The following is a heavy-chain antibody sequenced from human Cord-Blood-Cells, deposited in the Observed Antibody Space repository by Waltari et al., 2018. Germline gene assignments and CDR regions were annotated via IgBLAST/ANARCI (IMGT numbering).Heavy chain of an antibody. V-gene: IGHV1-69*01. CDR3: ASVGRYCSGGSCYFDY. CDR1: GGTFSSYA. CDR2: IIPIFGTA. Sequence: QVQLVQSGAEVKKPGSSVKVSCKASGGTFSSYAISWVRQAPGQGLGWMEGIIPIFGTANYAQKCQGRVTITADESTSTAYMELSSLRSEDTAVYYCASVGRYCSGGSCYFDYWGQGTLVTVSS. D-gene: IGHD2-15*01. J-gene: IGHJ4*02.